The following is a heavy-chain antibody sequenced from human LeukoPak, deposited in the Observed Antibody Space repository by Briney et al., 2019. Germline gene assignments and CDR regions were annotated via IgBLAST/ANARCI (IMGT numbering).Heavy chain of an antibody. J-gene: IGHJ4*02. D-gene: IGHD2-21*02. V-gene: IGHV3-11*04. CDR3: ARDIVVVTATPYY. CDR1: GFTFSDYY. Sequence: KAGGSLRLSCAASGFTFSDYYMSWIRQAPGKGLEWVSYISSSGSTIYYADSVKGRFTISRDNAKNSLYLQMNSLRAEDTAMYYCARDIVVVTATPYYWGQGTLVTVSS. CDR2: ISSSGSTI.